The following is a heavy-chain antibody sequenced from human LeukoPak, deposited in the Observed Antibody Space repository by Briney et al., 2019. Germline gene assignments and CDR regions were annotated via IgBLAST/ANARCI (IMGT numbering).Heavy chain of an antibody. CDR3: AELGITMIGGV. CDR2: IEEDGSEK. V-gene: IGHV3-7*01. D-gene: IGHD3-10*02. CDR1: GFTFSNYW. J-gene: IGHJ6*04. Sequence: GGSLRLSCVASGFTFSNYWMSWVRQAPGKGLECVANIEEDGSEKYYVDSVKGRFTISRDNAKNSLYLQMNSLRAEDTAVYYCAELGITMIGGVWGKGTTVTISS.